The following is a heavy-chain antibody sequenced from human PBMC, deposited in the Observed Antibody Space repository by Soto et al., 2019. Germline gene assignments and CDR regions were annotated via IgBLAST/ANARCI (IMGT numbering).Heavy chain of an antibody. D-gene: IGHD1-26*01. CDR3: ARGGPENDY. Sequence: QVQLVQSGAEVKKPGSSVKVSCKASGGTFSSYALSWVRQAPGQGLEWMGGIIPMSGATNYAQKFQGRVTSTAGKSTNTAYLELTSLRSEDTAVYYCARGGPENDYWGQGTLVTVSS. V-gene: IGHV1-69*14. CDR2: IIPMSGAT. J-gene: IGHJ4*02. CDR1: GGTFSSYA.